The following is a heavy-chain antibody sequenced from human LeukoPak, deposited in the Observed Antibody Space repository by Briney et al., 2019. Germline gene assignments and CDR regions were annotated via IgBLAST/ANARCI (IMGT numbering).Heavy chain of an antibody. Sequence: ASVKVSCKASGYTFTGYYMHWVRQAPGQGLEWMGWINPNSGGTNYAQKFQGRVTMTRDTSISTAYMELSRLRSDDTAVYYCARDGMVRGVDWFDPWGQGTLVTVSS. V-gene: IGHV1-2*02. CDR2: INPNSGGT. D-gene: IGHD3-10*01. J-gene: IGHJ5*02. CDR3: ARDGMVRGVDWFDP. CDR1: GYTFTGYY.